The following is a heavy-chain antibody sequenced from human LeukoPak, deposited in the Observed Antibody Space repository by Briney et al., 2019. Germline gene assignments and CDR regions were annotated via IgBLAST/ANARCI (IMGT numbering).Heavy chain of an antibody. CDR3: AKDTRYGSETFGAFDI. CDR2: ISGSGGST. Sequence: GGSLRLSCAASGFTFSSYAMSWVRQAPGKGLEWVSGISGSGGSTYYADSVKGRFTISRDNSKNTLYLQMNSLRAEDTAVYYCAKDTRYGSETFGAFDIWGQGTMITVSS. J-gene: IGHJ3*02. V-gene: IGHV3-23*01. D-gene: IGHD3-10*01. CDR1: GFTFSSYA.